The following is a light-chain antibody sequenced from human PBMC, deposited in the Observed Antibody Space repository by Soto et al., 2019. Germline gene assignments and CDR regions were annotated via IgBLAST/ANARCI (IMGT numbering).Light chain of an antibody. J-gene: IGKJ1*01. Sequence: EIVMTQSPATLSVSPGERATLSCRASQSVSSILAWDQQKPGQAPRLLIYGASTRGTGIPARFSGSESGTEFTFTISSLLSEDFAVYYCQQYNNWWTFGQGTKVDIK. CDR3: QQYNNWWT. CDR2: GAS. CDR1: QSVSSI. V-gene: IGKV3-15*01.